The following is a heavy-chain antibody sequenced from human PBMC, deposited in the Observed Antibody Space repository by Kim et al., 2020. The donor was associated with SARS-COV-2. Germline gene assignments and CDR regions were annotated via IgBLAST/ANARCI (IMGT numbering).Heavy chain of an antibody. CDR1: GFTFSGAD. V-gene: IGHV3-73*01. J-gene: IGHJ3*01. CDR3: TFPLKGSHGGTFDL. Sequence: GGSLRLSCAASGFTFSGADMHWVRQASGKGLEWVGRIRSKANSYATAYAASVQGRFTVSRDDSKNTAYLQMNSLKIEDTAVYYCTFPLKGSHGGTFDLCGQGKMVTVSS. D-gene: IGHD2-15*01. CDR2: IRSKANSYAT.